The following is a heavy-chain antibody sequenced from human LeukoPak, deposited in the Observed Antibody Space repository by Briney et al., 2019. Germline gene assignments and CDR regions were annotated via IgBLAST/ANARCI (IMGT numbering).Heavy chain of an antibody. J-gene: IGHJ5*02. CDR1: GGSISSSSYY. Sequence: SEALSLTCTVSGGSISSSSYYWGWIRQPPGKGLEWIGSIYYSGSTYYNPSLKSRVTISVDTSKNQFSLKLSSVTAADTAVYYCARHAYFRELRPWGQGTLVTVSS. CDR2: IYYSGST. CDR3: ARHAYFRELRP. D-gene: IGHD3-10*01. V-gene: IGHV4-39*01.